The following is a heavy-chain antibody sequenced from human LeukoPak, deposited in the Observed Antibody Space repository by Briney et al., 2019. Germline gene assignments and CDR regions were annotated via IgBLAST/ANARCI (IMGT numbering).Heavy chain of an antibody. J-gene: IGHJ4*02. V-gene: IGHV3-21*01. D-gene: IGHD3-22*01. CDR2: ISSSSSYI. CDR1: GFTFSSYS. CDR3: ARDKGVLHYDSSGHKWSFDY. Sequence: PGGSLRLSCAASGFTFSSYSMNWVRQAPGKGLEWVSSISSSSSYIYYADSVKGRFTISRDNAKNPLYLQMNSLRAEDTAVYYCARDKGVLHYDSSGHKWSFDYWGQGTLVTVSS.